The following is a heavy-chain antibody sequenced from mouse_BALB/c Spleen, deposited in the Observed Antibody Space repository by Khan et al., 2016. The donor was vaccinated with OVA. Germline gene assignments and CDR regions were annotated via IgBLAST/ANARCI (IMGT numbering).Heavy chain of an antibody. CDR2: INPSTGYT. Sequence: QVQLKESGAELAKPGASVKMSCKASGYTFTSYWMHWVKQRPGQGLEWIGYINPSTGYTEYNQKFKDKATLTADKSSSTAYMQLSSLTSEDSAVYYCASYYGSSYFDYWGQGTTLTVSS. V-gene: IGHV1-7*01. CDR3: ASYYGSSYFDY. J-gene: IGHJ2*01. CDR1: GYTFTSYW. D-gene: IGHD1-1*01.